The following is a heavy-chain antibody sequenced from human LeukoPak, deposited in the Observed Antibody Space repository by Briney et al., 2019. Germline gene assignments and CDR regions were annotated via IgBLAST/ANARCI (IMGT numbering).Heavy chain of an antibody. CDR1: GYTFTNYY. V-gene: IGHV1-46*01. D-gene: IGHD6-13*01. J-gene: IGHJ4*02. CDR3: ARDDGRSSSWYYFDY. Sequence: GASVKVSCKASGYTFTNYYMHWVRQAPGQGLEWMGILNPSSGSADYAQKLLGRVTVTRDTSTSTVYMELSSLRSEDTAVYYCARDDGRSSSWYYFDYWGQGTLVTVSS. CDR2: LNPSSGSA.